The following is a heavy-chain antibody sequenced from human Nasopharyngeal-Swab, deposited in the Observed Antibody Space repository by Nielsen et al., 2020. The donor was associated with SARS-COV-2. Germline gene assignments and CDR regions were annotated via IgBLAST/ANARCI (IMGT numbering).Heavy chain of an antibody. CDR3: ARDHLMTVTIPYYYYGMDV. CDR1: GFTFSYYS. V-gene: IGHV3-21*01. Sequence: GESLKISCAASGFTFSYYSMNWVRQAPGKGLEWVSSISSSSSYIYYADSVKGRFTISRDNAKNSLYLQMNSLRAEDTAVYYCARDHLMTVTIPYYYYGMDVWGQGTTVTVSS. CDR2: ISSSSSYI. D-gene: IGHD4-11*01. J-gene: IGHJ6*02.